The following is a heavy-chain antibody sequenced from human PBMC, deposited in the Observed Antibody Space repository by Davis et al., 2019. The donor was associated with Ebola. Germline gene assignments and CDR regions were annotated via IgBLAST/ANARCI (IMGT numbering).Heavy chain of an antibody. CDR3: VKDRGWKTHFDY. CDR1: GFTLSSYA. D-gene: IGHD1-1*01. V-gene: IGHV3-64D*08. CDR2: ISSNGGST. Sequence: GESLKISCSASGFTLSSYAMHWVRQAPGKGLEYVSAISSNGGSTYYADSVKGRFTISRDNSKNTLYLQMSSLRAEDTAVYYCVKDRGWKTHFDYWGQGTLVTVSS. J-gene: IGHJ4*02.